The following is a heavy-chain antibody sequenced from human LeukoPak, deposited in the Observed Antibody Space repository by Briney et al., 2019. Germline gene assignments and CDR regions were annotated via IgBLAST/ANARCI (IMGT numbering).Heavy chain of an antibody. Sequence: GGSLRLSCAASGFTVSSNSMSWVRQAPGKGLEWVSLIYSGGSTYYADSVKGRFTISRDNSKNTLYLQMNSLRVEDTVVYYCARDLYYGSGSYSYYFDYWGQGTLVTVSS. V-gene: IGHV3-66*01. CDR3: ARDLYYGSGSYSYYFDY. CDR1: GFTVSSNS. CDR2: IYSGGST. D-gene: IGHD3-10*01. J-gene: IGHJ4*02.